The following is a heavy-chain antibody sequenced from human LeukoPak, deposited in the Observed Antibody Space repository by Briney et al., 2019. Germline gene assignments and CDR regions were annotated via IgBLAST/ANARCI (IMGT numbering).Heavy chain of an antibody. Sequence: SETLSLTCAVSGGSISSSNWWSWVRQPPGKGLEWIGEIYHSRSTNYNPSLKGRVTISVDKSKNQFSLKLSSVTAADRAVYYCASVKSGSHYFDYWGQGTLVSVCS. CDR2: IYHSRST. CDR1: GGSISSSNW. J-gene: IGHJ4*02. D-gene: IGHD1-26*01. V-gene: IGHV4-4*02. CDR3: ASVKSGSHYFDY.